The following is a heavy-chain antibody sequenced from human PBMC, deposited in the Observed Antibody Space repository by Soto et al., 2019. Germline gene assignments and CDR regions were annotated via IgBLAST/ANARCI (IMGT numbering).Heavy chain of an antibody. CDR3: TRRYYDSSGYLIGLDY. CDR1: GFTFGDYA. D-gene: IGHD3-22*01. Sequence: PGGSLRLSCTASGFTFGDYAMSWFRQAPGKGLEWVGFIRSKAYGGTTEYAASVKGRFTISRDDSKSIAYLQMNSLKTEDTAVYYCTRRYYDSSGYLIGLDYWGQGTLVTVSS. V-gene: IGHV3-49*03. CDR2: IRSKAYGGTT. J-gene: IGHJ4*02.